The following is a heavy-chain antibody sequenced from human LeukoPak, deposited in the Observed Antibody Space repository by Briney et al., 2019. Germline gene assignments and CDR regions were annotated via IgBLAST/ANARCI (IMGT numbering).Heavy chain of an antibody. CDR3: ARELKSRKTGYSSSWGAFDI. J-gene: IGHJ3*02. Sequence: PGRSLRPSCAASGFTFSSYAMHWVRQAPGKGLEWVAVISYDGSNKYYADSVKGRFTISRDDSKNTLYLQMNSLRAEDTAVYYCARELKSRKTGYSSSWGAFDIWGQGTMVTVSS. CDR2: ISYDGSNK. CDR1: GFTFSSYA. V-gene: IGHV3-30-3*01. D-gene: IGHD6-13*01.